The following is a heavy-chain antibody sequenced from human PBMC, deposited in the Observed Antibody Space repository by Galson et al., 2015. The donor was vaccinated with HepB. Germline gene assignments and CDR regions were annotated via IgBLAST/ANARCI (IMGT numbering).Heavy chain of an antibody. CDR3: ARDLGLLNDS. D-gene: IGHD3-22*01. J-gene: IGHJ5*01. CDR2: IYSGGST. CDR1: GFPVSSNY. V-gene: IGHV3-66*01. Sequence: LRLSCAASGFPVSSNYMNWVRQAPGKGLEWVSVIYSGGSTYYADSVKGRFTISRDNSKNTLYLQMNSLRAEDTAVYYCARDLGLLNDSWGQGTLVTVSS.